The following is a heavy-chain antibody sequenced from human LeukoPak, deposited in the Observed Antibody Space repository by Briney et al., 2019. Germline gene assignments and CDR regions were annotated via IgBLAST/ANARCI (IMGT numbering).Heavy chain of an antibody. CDR1: GFTFSNFA. V-gene: IGHV3-7*01. Sequence: GGSLRLSCAASGFTFSNFAMSWARQAPGKGLEWVANMKQDGSEKYYVDSVKGRFTISRDNAKDSLYLQMNSLRAEDTAVYYCAREGHYYFDYWGQGTLVTVPS. D-gene: IGHD3/OR15-3a*01. J-gene: IGHJ4*02. CDR2: MKQDGSEK. CDR3: AREGHYYFDY.